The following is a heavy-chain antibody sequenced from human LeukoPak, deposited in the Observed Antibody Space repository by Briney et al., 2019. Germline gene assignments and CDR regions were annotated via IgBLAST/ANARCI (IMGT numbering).Heavy chain of an antibody. V-gene: IGHV1-8*03. Sequence: GASVKVSXKASGYTFTSYDINWVRQATGQGLEWMGWMNPNSGNTGYAQKFQGRVTITRNTSISTAYMELSSLRSEDTAVYYCARGLPLYGSGSYLFYYYYYMDVWGKGTTVTVSS. CDR2: MNPNSGNT. CDR3: ARGLPLYGSGSYLFYYYYYMDV. D-gene: IGHD3-10*01. J-gene: IGHJ6*03. CDR1: GYTFTSYD.